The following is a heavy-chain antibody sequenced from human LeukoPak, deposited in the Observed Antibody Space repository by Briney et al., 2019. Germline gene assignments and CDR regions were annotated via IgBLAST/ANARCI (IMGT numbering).Heavy chain of an antibody. D-gene: IGHD3-22*01. J-gene: IGHJ3*02. CDR2: IYSGGST. V-gene: IGHV3-53*01. CDR1: GFTVSSNY. CDR3: ARYWGADYDSSGYPYDAFDI. Sequence: GGSLRLSCAASGFTVSSNYMSWVRQAPGKGLEWVSVIYSGGSTYYADSVKGRFTISRDNSKNTLYLQMNSLRAEDTAVYYSARYWGADYDSSGYPYDAFDIWGQGTMVTVSS.